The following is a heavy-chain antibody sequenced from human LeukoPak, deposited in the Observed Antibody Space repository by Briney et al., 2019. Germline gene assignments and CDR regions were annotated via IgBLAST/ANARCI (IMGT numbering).Heavy chain of an antibody. CDR1: GYTFTSYD. CDR3: ARRYCSSTSCHYLDY. CDR2: MNPNSGNT. J-gene: IGHJ4*02. V-gene: IGHV1-8*01. Sequence: ASVKVSCKASGYTFTSYDINWVRQATGQGPEWMGWMNPNSGNTGYAQKFQGRVTMTRNTSISTAYMELSSLRSEDTAVYYCARRYCSSTSCHYLDYWGQGTLVTVSS. D-gene: IGHD2-2*01.